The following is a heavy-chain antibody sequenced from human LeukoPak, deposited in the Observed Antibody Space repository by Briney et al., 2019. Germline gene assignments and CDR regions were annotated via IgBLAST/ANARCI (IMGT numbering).Heavy chain of an antibody. J-gene: IGHJ3*02. V-gene: IGHV5-51*01. Sequence: GESLQISCKGSGYSFTNYWIGWVRQMPGKGLEWMGLIYPGDSDTKYSPSFQGQVTISADKFISTAYLQWSSLQASDTAMYYCARRHYDRSAFDIWGQGTMVTVSS. CDR1: GYSFTNYW. D-gene: IGHD3-22*01. CDR3: ARRHYDRSAFDI. CDR2: IYPGDSDT.